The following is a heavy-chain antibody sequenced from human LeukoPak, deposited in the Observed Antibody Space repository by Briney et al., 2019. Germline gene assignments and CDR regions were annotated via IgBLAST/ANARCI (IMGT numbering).Heavy chain of an antibody. Sequence: GASVKVPCKASGGTFSSYAISWVRQAPGQGLEWMGGIIPIFGTANYAQKFQGRVTITADESTSTAYMELSSLRSEDTAVYYCASFSADFWSGYYTEYDYWGQGTLVTVSS. CDR2: IIPIFGTA. V-gene: IGHV1-69*13. CDR1: GGTFSSYA. D-gene: IGHD3-3*01. CDR3: ASFSADFWSGYYTEYDY. J-gene: IGHJ4*02.